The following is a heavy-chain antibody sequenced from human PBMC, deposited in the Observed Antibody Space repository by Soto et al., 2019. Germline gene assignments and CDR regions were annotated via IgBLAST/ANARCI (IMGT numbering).Heavy chain of an antibody. CDR1: GGSFNNYV. CDR3: ARYWNAGTLYGAFDI. CDR2: IIPTNEPA. J-gene: IGHJ3*02. Sequence: QVQLVQSGAEVRKPGSSVKVSCEASGGSFNNYVISWLRQAPGQGLEWMGGIIPTNEPANYAQKFRGLLTITADRATNTAYMELNSLRPEDTATYYCARYWNAGTLYGAFDIWGQGTTVIVS. V-gene: IGHV1-69*06. D-gene: IGHD4-17*01.